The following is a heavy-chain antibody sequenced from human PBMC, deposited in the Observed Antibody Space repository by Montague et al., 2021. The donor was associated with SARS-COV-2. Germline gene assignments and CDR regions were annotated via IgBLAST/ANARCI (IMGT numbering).Heavy chain of an antibody. CDR1: GDSITSDVSY. CDR3: ARDDFRWDVDC. Sequence: TLSLTCTVSGDSITSDVSYWIWIRQPAGKGLEWFGRIYTTGSTNYNPSLKSRLTISLATSKNPFSLKLSSVTAADAAVYYCARDDFRWDVDCWGQGTLVTVSS. CDR2: IYTTGST. V-gene: IGHV4-61*02. J-gene: IGHJ4*02. D-gene: IGHD2/OR15-2a*01.